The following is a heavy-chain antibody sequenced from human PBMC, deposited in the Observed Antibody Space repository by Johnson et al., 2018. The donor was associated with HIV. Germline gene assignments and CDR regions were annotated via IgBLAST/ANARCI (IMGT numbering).Heavy chain of an antibody. V-gene: IGHV3-74*01. CDR2: INSDGSST. CDR1: RFTFSSYW. Sequence: VRLVESGGGLVQPGGSLRLSCAASRFTFSSYWMHWVRQAPGKGLVWVSRINSDGSSTSYADSGKGRLPIPRDNAKNTLYLQMNSLRAEDTAVYYCARDIHLSSSGLSYGFDIWGQGTMVTVSS. D-gene: IGHD5-18*01. CDR3: ARDIHLSSSGLSYGFDI. J-gene: IGHJ3*02.